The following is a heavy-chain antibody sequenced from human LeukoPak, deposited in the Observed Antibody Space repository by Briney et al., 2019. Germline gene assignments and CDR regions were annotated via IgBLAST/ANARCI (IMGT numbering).Heavy chain of an antibody. CDR3: ARGCTSTSCYDY. CDR1: GFTFSSYS. V-gene: IGHV3-21*01. J-gene: IGHJ4*02. CDR2: ISSSSSYI. D-gene: IGHD2-2*01. Sequence: GGSLRLSCAASGFTFSSYSMNWVRQAPGKGLEWVSSISSSSSYIYYADSVKGRFTISRDNAKNSLYLQMNSLRPEDTAVYYCARGCTSTSCYDYWGQGTLVTVSS.